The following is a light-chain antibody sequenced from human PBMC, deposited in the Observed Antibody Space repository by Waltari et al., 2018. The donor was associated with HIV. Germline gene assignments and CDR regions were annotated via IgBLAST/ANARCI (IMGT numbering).Light chain of an antibody. CDR3: QHRYNFPFT. Sequence: DIQVTQSPSSLSASFGDRVIITCRANQTINTYLNWYQHQPGKAPKLLIYAASTLQNGVPPRFTGSGAGTDFTLTISSLQPEDFATYYCQHRYNFPFTFGPGTKLEIK. J-gene: IGKJ2*01. V-gene: IGKV1-39*01. CDR1: QTINTY. CDR2: AAS.